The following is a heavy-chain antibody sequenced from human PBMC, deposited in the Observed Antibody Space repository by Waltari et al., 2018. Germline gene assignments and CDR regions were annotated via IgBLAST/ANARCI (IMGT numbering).Heavy chain of an antibody. V-gene: IGHV2-5*01. J-gene: IGHJ2*01. Sequence: QITLKESGPTLVKPTQTLTLTCTFSGFSLSTRGVGVGWIRQPPGKALEWLALIYWNDDKRYSPSLKSRLTITKDTSKNQVVLTMTNMDPVDTATYYCARYYSYWYFDLWGRGTLVTVSS. CDR2: IYWNDDK. CDR3: ARYYSYWYFDL. CDR1: GFSLSTRGVG. D-gene: IGHD3-10*01.